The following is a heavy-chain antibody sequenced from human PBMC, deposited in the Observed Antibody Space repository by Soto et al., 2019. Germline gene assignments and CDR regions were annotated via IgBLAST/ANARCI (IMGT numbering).Heavy chain of an antibody. CDR3: ARELNVVALSDAFDI. J-gene: IGHJ3*02. D-gene: IGHD2-8*01. CDR2: ISNRGTP. CDR1: GDSISSDNYF. Sequence: QVQLQESGPGLVKPSQTLSLICTVSGDSISSDNYFWSWIRQPPGQGLEWIGYISNRGTPYYNPSLKSRVTISLDTSKNRFSLEMYSVTAADTAVYYCARELNVVALSDAFDIWGQGTMVTVSS. V-gene: IGHV4-30-4*01.